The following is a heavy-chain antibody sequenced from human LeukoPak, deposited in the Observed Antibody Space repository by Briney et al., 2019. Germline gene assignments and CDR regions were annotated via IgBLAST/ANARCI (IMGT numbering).Heavy chain of an antibody. V-gene: IGHV5-51*01. CDR1: GYSFTSYR. D-gene: IGHD2-21*01. J-gene: IGHJ4*02. CDR2: IYPGDSDT. CDR3: ARRLAGCPDY. Sequence: RSGESLKISCKGSGYSFTSYRIAWVRQMPGKGLEWMGIIYPGDSDTRYSPSFQGQVTVSADRSISTAYLQWSSLKASDTAMYYCARRLAGCPDYWGQGTLVTVSS.